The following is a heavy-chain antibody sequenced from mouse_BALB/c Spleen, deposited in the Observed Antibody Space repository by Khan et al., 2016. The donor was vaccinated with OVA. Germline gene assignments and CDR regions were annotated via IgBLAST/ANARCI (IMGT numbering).Heavy chain of an antibody. D-gene: IGHD1-1*01. Sequence: DLVKPGASVKLSCKASGYTFTSYWINWIKQRPGQGLECIGRIAPGSGSTYYNEMFKGTATLTVDTSSSTAYTHLSSLSSEDSAVYFCARSNYYGSSLYAMDYWGQGTSVTVSS. CDR1: GYTFTSYW. V-gene: IGHV1S41*01. CDR2: IAPGSGST. CDR3: ARSNYYGSSLYAMDY. J-gene: IGHJ4*01.